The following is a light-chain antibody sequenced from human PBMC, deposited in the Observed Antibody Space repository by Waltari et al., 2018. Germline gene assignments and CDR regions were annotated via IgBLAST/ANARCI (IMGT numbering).Light chain of an antibody. CDR3: QQYYSTVT. CDR1: QSVLNRDTKKSY. J-gene: IGKJ4*01. V-gene: IGKV4-1*01. CDR2: WAS. Sequence: DIVMTQSPDSLAVSLGERATITCRSSQSVLNRDTKKSYLAWYQQKSGQTPKLLIYWASTRESGVPDRFSGSGSGTDFTLTITSLQAEDAAVYYCQQYYSTVTFGGGTKVEIK.